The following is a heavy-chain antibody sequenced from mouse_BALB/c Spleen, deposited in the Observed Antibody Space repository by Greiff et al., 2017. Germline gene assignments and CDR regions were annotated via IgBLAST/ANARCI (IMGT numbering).Heavy chain of an antibody. Sequence: EVQLVESGPGLVKPSQSLSLTCTVTGYSITSDYAWNWIRQFPGNKLEWMGYISYSGSTSYNPSLKSRISITRDTSKNQFFLQLNSVTTEDTATYYCARKGGNYRYFDVWGAGTTVTVSS. V-gene: IGHV3-2*02. J-gene: IGHJ1*01. CDR1: GYSITSDYA. D-gene: IGHD2-1*01. CDR2: ISYSGST. CDR3: ARKGGNYRYFDV.